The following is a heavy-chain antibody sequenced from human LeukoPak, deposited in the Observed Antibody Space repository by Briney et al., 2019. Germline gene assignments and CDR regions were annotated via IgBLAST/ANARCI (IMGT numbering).Heavy chain of an antibody. Sequence: GGSLRLSCAASGFTFTNAWMTWVRQAPGKGLEWVSAISGHGGATQYAESVRGRFSISRNDSKKTLFLQMDNLRAEDTGIYFCAKDPRWELLLGDYLEHWGQGTVVTVSS. J-gene: IGHJ1*01. CDR3: AKDPRWELLLGDYLEH. D-gene: IGHD2-15*01. V-gene: IGHV3-23*01. CDR2: ISGHGGAT. CDR1: GFTFTNAW.